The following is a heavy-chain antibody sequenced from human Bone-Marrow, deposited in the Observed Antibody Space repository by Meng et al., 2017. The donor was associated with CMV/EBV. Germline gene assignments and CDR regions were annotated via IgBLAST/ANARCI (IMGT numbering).Heavy chain of an antibody. CDR2: VSADGVTK. D-gene: IGHD1-7*01. J-gene: IGHJ4*02. V-gene: IGHV3-30*01. CDR3: ARDDFGTIDW. CDR1: GFTFSLYP. Sequence: GEYLKISCAASGFTFSLYPMHWVRQAPGKGLEWVTIVSADGVTKYYAGSVEGRFTISRDTARSTLYLQMDSLRHEDTAIYYCARDDFGTIDWWGQGTMVTVSS.